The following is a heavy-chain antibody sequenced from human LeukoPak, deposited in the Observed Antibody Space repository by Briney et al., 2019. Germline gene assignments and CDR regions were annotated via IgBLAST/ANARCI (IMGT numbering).Heavy chain of an antibody. J-gene: IGHJ4*02. CDR1: GFTFSNYW. CDR3: AKDMGDSAN. D-gene: IGHD3-16*01. V-gene: IGHV3-7*03. CDR2: INRDGSQK. Sequence: GGSLRLSCAASGFTFSNYWMSWVRQAPGKGLEWVANINRDGSQKYSVDSVKGRFTISRDNAKNSLYLQMNSLRAEDTALYYCAKDMGDSANWGQGTLVTVSS.